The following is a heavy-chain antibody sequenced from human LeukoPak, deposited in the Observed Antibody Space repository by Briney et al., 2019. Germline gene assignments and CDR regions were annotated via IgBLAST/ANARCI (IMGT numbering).Heavy chain of an antibody. CDR2: IYYSGST. D-gene: IGHD6-19*01. V-gene: IGHV4-39*07. Sequence: SETLSLTCTVSGGSISSSSYYWGWIRQPPGKGLEWIGSIYYSGSTYYNPSLKSRVTISVDTSKNQFSLKLSSVTAADTAMYYCARTYSSGWFDPWGQGTLVTVSS. J-gene: IGHJ5*02. CDR3: ARTYSSGWFDP. CDR1: GGSISSSSYY.